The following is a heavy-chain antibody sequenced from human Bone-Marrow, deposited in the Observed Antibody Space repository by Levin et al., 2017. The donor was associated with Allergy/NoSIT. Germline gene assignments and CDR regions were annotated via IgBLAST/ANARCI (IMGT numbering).Heavy chain of an antibody. V-gene: IGHV3-30-3*01. J-gene: IGHJ4*02. CDR2: ISYDGSNK. CDR3: ARALGGYNYGDH. Sequence: GESLKISCAASGLTFSSYAMHWVRQAPGKGLEWVAVISYDGSNKYYADSVKGRFTISRDNSRSTLYLQMNSLRDEDTAVYYCARALGGYNYGDHWGQGTLLTVSS. CDR1: GLTFSSYA. D-gene: IGHD5-18*01.